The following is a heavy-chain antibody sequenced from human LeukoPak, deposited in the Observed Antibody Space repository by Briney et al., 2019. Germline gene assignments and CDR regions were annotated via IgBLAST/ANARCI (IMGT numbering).Heavy chain of an antibody. CDR1: GYSISSGYY. CDR2: INHSGST. CDR3: ARGKRGKGLKTYYYDSSGYWPIDY. Sequence: SETLSLTCAVSGYSISSGYYWSWIRQPPGKGLEWIGEINHSGSTNYNPPLKSRVTISVDTSKNQFSLKLSSVTAADTAVYYCARGKRGKGLKTYYYDSSGYWPIDYWGQGTLVSVSS. D-gene: IGHD3-22*01. V-gene: IGHV4-34*01. J-gene: IGHJ4*02.